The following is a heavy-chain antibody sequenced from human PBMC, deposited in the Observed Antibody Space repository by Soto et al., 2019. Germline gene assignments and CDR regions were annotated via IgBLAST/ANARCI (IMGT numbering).Heavy chain of an antibody. CDR3: ARDRAAGGY. J-gene: IGHJ4*02. D-gene: IGHD6-13*01. CDR1: GFPFSNYE. CDR2: ISSGGSTV. Sequence: GGSLRLSCAASGFPFSNYEMNWVRQAPGKGLEWVAYISSGGSTVHYADSVRGRFTVSRDNARNSLYLQMNTLRVEDTALYYCARDRAAGGYWGQGTLVTVS. V-gene: IGHV3-48*03.